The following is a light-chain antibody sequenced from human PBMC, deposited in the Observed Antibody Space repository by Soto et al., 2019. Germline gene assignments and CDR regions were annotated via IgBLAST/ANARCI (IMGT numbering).Light chain of an antibody. CDR2: EVT. V-gene: IGLV2-14*01. J-gene: IGLJ1*01. Sequence: QPVLTQPASVSGSPGQSITISCTGTSSDVGDYPYVSWYQQHPGEVPKLIIYEVTNRPSGVTSRFSGSKSENTASLTISGLQAEDEADYYCSSYSATNTLVFGGGTKVTVL. CDR1: SSDVGDYPY. CDR3: SSYSATNTLV.